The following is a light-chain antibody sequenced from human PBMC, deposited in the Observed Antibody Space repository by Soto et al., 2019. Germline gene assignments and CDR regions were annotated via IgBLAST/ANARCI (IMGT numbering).Light chain of an antibody. CDR3: QQVNTYPLT. Sequence: LTQSPATLSASVGDRVTITCRASQGISQYVAWYQQKPGKAPKLLIYTATVLQGGVPSRFSGTGSGTEFILTISSLQPEDFATYYCQQVNTYPLTFGGGTKVDI. CDR1: QGISQY. CDR2: TAT. J-gene: IGKJ4*01. V-gene: IGKV1-9*01.